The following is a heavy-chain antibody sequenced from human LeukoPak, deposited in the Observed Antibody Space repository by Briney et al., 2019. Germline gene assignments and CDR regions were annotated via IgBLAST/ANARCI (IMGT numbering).Heavy chain of an antibody. V-gene: IGHV1-69*04. CDR3: ARVQRGGYYGMDV. Sequence: GASVKVSCKASGGTLSSYAISWVRQAPGQGLEWMGRIIPILGIANYAQKFQGRVTITADKSTSTAYMELSSLRSEDTAVYYCARVQRGGYYGMDVWGQGTTVTVSS. CDR2: IIPILGIA. D-gene: IGHD2-15*01. J-gene: IGHJ6*02. CDR1: GGTLSSYA.